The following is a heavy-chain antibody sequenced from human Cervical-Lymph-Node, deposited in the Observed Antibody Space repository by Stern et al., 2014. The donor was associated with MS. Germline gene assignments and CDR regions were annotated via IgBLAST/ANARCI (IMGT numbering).Heavy chain of an antibody. CDR2: ISWNSNNI. CDR3: AKDISERHYYFDS. CDR1: GFTFDDCA. D-gene: IGHD3-16*02. Sequence: EVQLVESGGGSVQPGRSLRLSCAASGFTFDDCAMHWVRPAPGKGLEWVSGISWNSNNIGDADSVRGRFTSSRDNAKNSLYLQMNGLRPEDTALYYCAKDISERHYYFDSWGEGTLVTVSS. J-gene: IGHJ4*02. V-gene: IGHV3-9*01.